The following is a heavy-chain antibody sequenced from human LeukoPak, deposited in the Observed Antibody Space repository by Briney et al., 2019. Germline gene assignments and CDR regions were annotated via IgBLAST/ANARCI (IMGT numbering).Heavy chain of an antibody. D-gene: IGHD3-22*01. CDR2: IYSGGST. CDR3: ARSSYYDQFDY. J-gene: IGHJ4*02. CDR1: GFTVSSNY. V-gene: IGHV3-66*01. Sequence: GGSLRLSCAASGFTVSSNYMSWVRQAPGKGLGWVSVIYSGGSTYYADSVKGRFTISRDNSKNTLYLQMNSLRAEDTAVYYCARSSYYDQFDYWGQGTLVTVSS.